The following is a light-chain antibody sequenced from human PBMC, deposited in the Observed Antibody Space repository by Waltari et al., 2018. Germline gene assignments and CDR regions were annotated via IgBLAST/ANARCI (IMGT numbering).Light chain of an antibody. CDR1: PAPSGSY. CDR2: GAS. J-gene: IGKJ1*01. Sequence: EIVLTQSPGTLSLSPGERATLSCQAPPAPSGSYLAWYQQKPGQAPRLLIYGASSRATGIPDRFSGSGSGTDFTLTISRLEPEDFAVYYCQQYGSSPPWTFGQGTKVEIK. V-gene: IGKV3-20*01. CDR3: QQYGSSPPWT.